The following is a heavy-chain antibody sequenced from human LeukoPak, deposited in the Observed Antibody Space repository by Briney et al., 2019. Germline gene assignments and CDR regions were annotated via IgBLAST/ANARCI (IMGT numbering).Heavy chain of an antibody. D-gene: IGHD5-18*01. J-gene: IGHJ3*02. CDR2: ISGSGGST. CDR3: AKRGYSYGPYPSNAFDI. Sequence: GGSLRLSCAASGFTFSSYAMSWVRQAPGKGLEWVSAISGSGGSTYYADSVKGRFTISRDNSKNTLYLQMNSLRAEDTAVYYCAKRGYSYGPYPSNAFDIWGQGTMVTVSS. CDR1: GFTFSSYA. V-gene: IGHV3-23*01.